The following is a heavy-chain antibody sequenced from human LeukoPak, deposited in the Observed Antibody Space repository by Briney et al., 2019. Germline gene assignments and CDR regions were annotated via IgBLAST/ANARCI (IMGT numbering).Heavy chain of an antibody. D-gene: IGHD2-15*01. CDR1: GSTLSNRA. Sequence: GRSLRLSCTASGSTLSNRAMAWVRQAPGKGLEWVSYISSSSTIYYADSVKGRFTISRDNAKNSLYLQMNSLRDEDTAVYYCARSSGALDYWGQGTLVTVSS. CDR2: ISSSSTI. V-gene: IGHV3-48*02. J-gene: IGHJ4*02. CDR3: ARSSGALDY.